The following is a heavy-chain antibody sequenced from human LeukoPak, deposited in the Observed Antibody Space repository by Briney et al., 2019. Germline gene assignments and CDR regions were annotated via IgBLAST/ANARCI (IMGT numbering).Heavy chain of an antibody. D-gene: IGHD3-10*01. CDR3: ARISVVSRSGPLDY. Sequence: PGGTLRLSCAASGFSFSTYSTNWVRQAPGKGLEWVSTIRSGAYTYYADSVKGRLSISRDNSKNTLYLEMNSLRAEDAAVYYCARISVVSRSGPLDYWGQGTLVTVSS. V-gene: IGHV3-23*01. J-gene: IGHJ4*02. CDR1: GFSFSTYS. CDR2: IRSGAYT.